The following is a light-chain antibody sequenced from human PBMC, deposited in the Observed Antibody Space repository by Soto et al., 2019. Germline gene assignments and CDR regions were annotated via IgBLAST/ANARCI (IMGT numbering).Light chain of an antibody. V-gene: IGKV3-15*01. CDR2: GAS. CDR3: QQYNDWPLPT. Sequence: EIVMTQSPATLLVSPGERVTLSCRASRSIITNLAWYQHKPGQAPRLLIYGASTRAAGIPARFTGSGSGTEFTLTISSLQSEDFAFDYCQQYNDWPLPTFGGGTKVEIK. CDR1: RSIITN. J-gene: IGKJ4*01.